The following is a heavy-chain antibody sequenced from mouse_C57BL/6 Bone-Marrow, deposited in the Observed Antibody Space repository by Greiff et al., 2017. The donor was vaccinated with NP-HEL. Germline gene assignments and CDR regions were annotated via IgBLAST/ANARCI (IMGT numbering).Heavy chain of an antibody. Sequence: VQLQQSGPELVKPGASVKISCKASGYSFTDYNMNWVKQSNGKSLEWIGVINPNYGTTSSNQKFKGKATLTVDQSSITAYMQLNSLTSEDSAVYYCARGVITTVVSYYYAMDYWGQGTSVTVSS. D-gene: IGHD1-1*01. CDR1: GYSFTDYN. CDR3: ARGVITTVVSYYYAMDY. J-gene: IGHJ4*01. V-gene: IGHV1-39*01. CDR2: INPNYGTT.